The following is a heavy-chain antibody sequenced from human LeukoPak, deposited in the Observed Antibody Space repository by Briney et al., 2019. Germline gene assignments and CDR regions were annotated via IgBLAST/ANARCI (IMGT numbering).Heavy chain of an antibody. J-gene: IGHJ4*02. CDR3: AKSLDSSSVYLWY. D-gene: IGHD6-6*01. Sequence: GGSLRLSCAASGFTFSSYGMHWVRQAPGKGLEWVAVISYDGSNKYYADSVRGRFTISRDNSKNTLYLQMNSLRAEDTAVYYCAKSLDSSSVYLWYWGQGTLVTVSS. CDR2: ISYDGSNK. CDR1: GFTFSSYG. V-gene: IGHV3-30*18.